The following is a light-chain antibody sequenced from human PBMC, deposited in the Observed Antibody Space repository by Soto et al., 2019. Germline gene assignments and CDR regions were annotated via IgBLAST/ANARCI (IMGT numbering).Light chain of an antibody. CDR1: QSVGSN. Sequence: EVVMTQSPATLSVSPGERATLSCRASQSVGSNLAWYQQKPGQAPRLLIYDASNRATGIPARFSGSGSGTDFTLTISSLEPEDFALYYCQQRNNWPITFGQGTRLEI. CDR2: DAS. CDR3: QQRNNWPIT. J-gene: IGKJ5*01. V-gene: IGKV3-11*01.